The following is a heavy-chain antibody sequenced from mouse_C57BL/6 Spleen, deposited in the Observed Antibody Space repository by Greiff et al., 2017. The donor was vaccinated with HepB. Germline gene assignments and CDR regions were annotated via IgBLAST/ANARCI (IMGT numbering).Heavy chain of an antibody. CDR2: IRLKSDNYAT. V-gene: IGHV6-3*01. CDR1: GFTFSNYW. J-gene: IGHJ2*01. CDR3: IRKAHFDY. Sequence: EVQLQESGGGLVQPGGSMKLSCVASGFTFSNYWMNWVRQSPEKGLEWVAQIRLKSDNYATHYAESVKGRFTISRDDSKSSVYLQMNNLRAEDTGIYYCIRKAHFDYWGQGTTLTVSS.